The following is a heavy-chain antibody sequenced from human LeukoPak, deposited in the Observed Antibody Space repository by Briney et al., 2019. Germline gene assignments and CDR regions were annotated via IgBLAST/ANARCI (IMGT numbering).Heavy chain of an antibody. CDR2: ISWDGGST. D-gene: IGHD6-13*01. CDR3: AKDGRAAAEHYFDY. CDR1: GFTFDDYT. J-gene: IGHJ4*02. V-gene: IGHV3-43*01. Sequence: GGSLRLSCAASGFTFDDYTMHWVRQAPGKGLEWVSLISWDGGSTYYADSVKGRSTISRDNSKNSLYLQMNSLRTEDTALYYCAKDGRAAAEHYFDYWGQGTLVTVSS.